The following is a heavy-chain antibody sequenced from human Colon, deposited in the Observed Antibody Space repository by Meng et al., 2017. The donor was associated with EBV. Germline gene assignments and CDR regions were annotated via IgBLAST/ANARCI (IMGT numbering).Heavy chain of an antibody. CDR3: ARDGPLL. CDR2: IYYTGGT. V-gene: IGHV4-39*07. CDR1: GDSISGSGDY. Sequence: QLQLQGSGPGLVRPSETLSLTCSVSGDSISGSGDYWGWVRQPPGKGLEWIGNIYYTGGTYYNPSLKSRVTISVDTSKNQFSLKVTSMTAADTAVYYCARDGPLLWGPGTLVTVSS. J-gene: IGHJ4*02.